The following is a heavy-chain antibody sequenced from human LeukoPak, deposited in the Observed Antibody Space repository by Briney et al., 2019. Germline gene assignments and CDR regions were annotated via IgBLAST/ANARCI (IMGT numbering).Heavy chain of an antibody. CDR1: GGSISSSSYY. D-gene: IGHD3-3*01. J-gene: IGHJ4*02. Sequence: SETLSLTCTVSGGSISSSSYYCGWIRQPPGKGLEWIGSIYYSGSTYYNPSLKSRVTISVDTSKNQFSLKLSSVTAADTAVYYCARLTYFWSGYPDYWGQGTLVTVSS. CDR3: ARLTYFWSGYPDY. CDR2: IYYSGST. V-gene: IGHV4-39*01.